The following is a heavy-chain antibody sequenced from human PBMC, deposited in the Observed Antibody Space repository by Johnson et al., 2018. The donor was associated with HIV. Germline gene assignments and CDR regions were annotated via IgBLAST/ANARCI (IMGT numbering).Heavy chain of an antibody. Sequence: VQLMESGGGLVQPGGSLRLSCAASGFTFDDYGMSWVRQVPGKGLEWVSGINGNGGSTGYADSVKGRFTISRDNAKNSLYLQMNSLRVEDTAVYYCARVNIAFDIWGQGTMVTVSS. CDR2: INGNGGST. J-gene: IGHJ3*02. D-gene: IGHD2/OR15-2a*01. V-gene: IGHV3-20*04. CDR3: ARVNIAFDI. CDR1: GFTFDDYG.